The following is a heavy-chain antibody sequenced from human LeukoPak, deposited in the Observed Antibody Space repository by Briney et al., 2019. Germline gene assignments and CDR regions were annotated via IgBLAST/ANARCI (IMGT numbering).Heavy chain of an antibody. CDR3: AVVRGYSGYDLSGGDY. V-gene: IGHV1-18*01. Sequence: ASVKVFCKASGYTFTSYGISWVRQAPGQGLEWMGWISAYNGNTNYAQKLQGRVTMTTDTSTSTAYMELRSLRSDYTAVYYCAVVRGYSGYDLSGGDYWGQGTLVTVSS. CDR2: ISAYNGNT. D-gene: IGHD5-12*01. CDR1: GYTFTSYG. J-gene: IGHJ4*02.